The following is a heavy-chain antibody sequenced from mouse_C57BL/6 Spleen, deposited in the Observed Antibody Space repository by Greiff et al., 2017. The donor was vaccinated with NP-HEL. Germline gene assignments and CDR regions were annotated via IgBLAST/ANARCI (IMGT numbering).Heavy chain of an antibody. CDR3: TRSVITSYAMDY. CDR2: IYPGNSDT. CDR1: GYTFTSYW. V-gene: IGHV1-5*01. Sequence: EVQLQQSGTVLARPGASVKMSCKTSGYTFTSYWMHWVKQRPGQGLEWIGAIYPGNSDTSYNQKFKGKAKLTAVTSASTAYMELRSLTNEDSAVYYCTRSVITSYAMDYWGQGTSVTVSS. J-gene: IGHJ4*01. D-gene: IGHD1-1*01.